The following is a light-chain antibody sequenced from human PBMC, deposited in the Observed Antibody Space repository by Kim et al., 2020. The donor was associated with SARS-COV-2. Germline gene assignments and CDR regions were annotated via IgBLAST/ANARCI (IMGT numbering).Light chain of an antibody. CDR1: QSVRSNY. CDR3: QQNTSCPIT. Sequence: EIVMTQSPATLSLSPGEGATLSCRASQSVRSNYLAWYQQKPGQAPRLLIYVATSRATGIPARFSSSASGTDITLSISILQAEDSAIYYWQQNTSCPITFGQGTRVDIK. J-gene: IGKJ1*01. CDR2: VAT. V-gene: IGKV3-20*01.